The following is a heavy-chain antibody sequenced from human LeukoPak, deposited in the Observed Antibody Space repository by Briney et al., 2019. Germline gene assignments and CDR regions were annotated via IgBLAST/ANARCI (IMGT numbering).Heavy chain of an antibody. CDR1: GFTFSGSA. Sequence: GGSLRLSCAASGFTFSGSAMHWVRQVSGKGLEWVGHIRSKPNNYATAYAASVKGRFTISRDDSQNTAYLQMDSLKTDDTAVYYCTRQGSGSTFDSWGLGTLVTVSS. CDR3: TRQGSGSTFDS. D-gene: IGHD3-10*01. CDR2: IRSKPNNYAT. J-gene: IGHJ4*02. V-gene: IGHV3-73*01.